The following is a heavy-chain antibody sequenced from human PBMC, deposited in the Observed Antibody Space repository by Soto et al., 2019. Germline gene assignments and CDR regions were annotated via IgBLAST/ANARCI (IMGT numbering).Heavy chain of an antibody. V-gene: IGHV4-59*01. CDR3: AREGPWGTRDAFDI. Sequence: SETLSITCTVSGGSISSYYWSWIRHPPGKGLEWIGYIFYTGSTNYNPSLKSRVTISVDTSKNQFSLMLNSVTAADTAVYYCAREGPWGTRDAFDIWGQGTMVTVSS. D-gene: IGHD1-26*01. CDR2: IFYTGST. J-gene: IGHJ3*02. CDR1: GGSISSYY.